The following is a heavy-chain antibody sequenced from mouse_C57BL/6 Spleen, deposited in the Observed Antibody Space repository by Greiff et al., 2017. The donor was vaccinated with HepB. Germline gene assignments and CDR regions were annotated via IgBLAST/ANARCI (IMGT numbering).Heavy chain of an antibody. CDR2: IRSKSNNYAT. V-gene: IGHV10-1*01. Sequence: EVKLVESGGGLVQPKGSLKLSCAASGFSFNTYAMNWVRQAPGKGLEWVARIRSKSNNYATYYADSVKDRFTISRDDSESMLYLQMNNLKTEDTAMYYCVIDGYDGGYYYAMDYWGQGTSVTVSS. CDR3: VIDGYDGGYYYAMDY. CDR1: GFSFNTYA. J-gene: IGHJ4*01. D-gene: IGHD2-2*01.